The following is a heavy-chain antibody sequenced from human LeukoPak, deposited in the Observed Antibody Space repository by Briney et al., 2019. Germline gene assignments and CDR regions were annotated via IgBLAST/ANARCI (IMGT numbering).Heavy chain of an antibody. Sequence: GGSLRLSCAASGFTFSSYWMHWVRQVPGKGLVWVSRINSDGSSTSYADSVKGRFTISRDNAKNTLYLQMNSLRAEDTAVYYCAQRLYSYGLTEDAFDIWGQGTMVTVSS. V-gene: IGHV3-74*01. D-gene: IGHD5-18*01. CDR1: GFTFSSYW. CDR3: AQRLYSYGLTEDAFDI. J-gene: IGHJ3*02. CDR2: INSDGSST.